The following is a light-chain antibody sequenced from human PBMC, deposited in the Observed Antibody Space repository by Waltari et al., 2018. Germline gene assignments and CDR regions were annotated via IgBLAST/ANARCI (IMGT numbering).Light chain of an antibody. V-gene: IGKV3-15*01. CDR1: QSVRSN. Sequence: EIVMTQSPATLSVSPGERATLSCRASQSVRSNLAWYQQKPGIPARFSGSGSGTEFTLTISSMQSEDFAVYYCQQYNNWPREFGQGTKVEIK. J-gene: IGKJ1*01. CDR3: QQYNNWPRE.